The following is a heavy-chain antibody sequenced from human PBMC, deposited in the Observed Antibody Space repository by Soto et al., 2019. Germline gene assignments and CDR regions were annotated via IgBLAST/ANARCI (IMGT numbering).Heavy chain of an antibody. CDR1: GYTFTSYG. CDR3: ARDHFSSSWSSGGWFDP. Sequence: ASVKVSCKASGYTFTSYGISWVRQAPGQGLEWMGWISAYNGNTNYAQKLQGRVTMTTDTSTSTAYMELRSLRSDDTAVYYCARDHFSSSWSSGGWFDPWGQGTLVTVSS. D-gene: IGHD6-13*01. J-gene: IGHJ5*02. V-gene: IGHV1-18*01. CDR2: ISAYNGNT.